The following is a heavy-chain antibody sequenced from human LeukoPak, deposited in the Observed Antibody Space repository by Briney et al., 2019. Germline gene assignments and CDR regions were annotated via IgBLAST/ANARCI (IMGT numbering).Heavy chain of an antibody. CDR2: ISTTGSTI. CDR3: ARDRSSSGYYPFDY. V-gene: IGHV3-48*02. D-gene: IGHD3-22*01. Sequence: GGSLRLSCAASGFIFSSYSMNWVRQAPGKGLEWVSYISTTGSTIYYADSVKGRFTIPRDNAKNSLYLQMNSLRDGDTAVYYCARDRSSSGYYPFDYWGQGTLVTVSS. CDR1: GFIFSSYS. J-gene: IGHJ4*02.